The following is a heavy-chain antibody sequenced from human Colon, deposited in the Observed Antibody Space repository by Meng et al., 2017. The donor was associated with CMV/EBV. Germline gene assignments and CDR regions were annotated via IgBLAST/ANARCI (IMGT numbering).Heavy chain of an antibody. V-gene: IGHV1-18*01. CDR1: GYTFTSYG. CDR2: ISAYNGNT. D-gene: IGHD6-13*01. Sequence: ASVKVSCKASGYTFTSYGISWVRQAPGRGLEWMGWISAYNGNTNYAQKLQGRVTMTTDTSTSTAYMELRSLRSDDTAVYYCARDTTSSWPNWFDPWGQGTLVTSPQ. J-gene: IGHJ5*02. CDR3: ARDTTSSWPNWFDP.